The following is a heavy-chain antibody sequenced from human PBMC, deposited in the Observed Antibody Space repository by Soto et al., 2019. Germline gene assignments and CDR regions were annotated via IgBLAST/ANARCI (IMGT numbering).Heavy chain of an antibody. D-gene: IGHD3-22*01. CDR3: ATNSPPYSSYTLYYFYGMDV. Sequence: QLQLVESGGGVVQPGRSLRLSCATSGFNFNSYGIHWVRQAPGKGLEWVAVTWYDGAKEYYADSVKGRFTISRDSSHSSLFPQMNSRRAEDSAVYYRATNSPPYSSYTLYYFYGMDVWGQGTTVTVSS. V-gene: IGHV3-33*01. CDR1: GFNFNSYG. J-gene: IGHJ6*02. CDR2: TWYDGAKE.